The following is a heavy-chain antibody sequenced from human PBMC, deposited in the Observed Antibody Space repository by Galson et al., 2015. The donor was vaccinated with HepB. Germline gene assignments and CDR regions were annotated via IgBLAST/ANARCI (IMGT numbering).Heavy chain of an antibody. CDR1: GGTFSSYA. J-gene: IGHJ3*01. Sequence: SVKVSCKASGGTFSSYAISWVRQAPGQGLEWMGGIIPIFGTANYAQKFQGRVTITADESTSTAYMELSSLRSEDTAVYYCATREGWERWLPSAWGQGTMVTVSS. CDR2: IIPIFGTA. D-gene: IGHD5-24*01. CDR3: ATREGWERWLPSA. V-gene: IGHV1-69*13.